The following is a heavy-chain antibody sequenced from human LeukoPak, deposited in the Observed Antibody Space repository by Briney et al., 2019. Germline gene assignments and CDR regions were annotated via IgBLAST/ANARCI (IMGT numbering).Heavy chain of an antibody. CDR1: VYTLTFYY. CDR3: AIISDYGDTIVKRGVDY. V-gene: IGHV1-2*02. CDR2: IDPNSGGT. J-gene: IGHJ4*02. D-gene: IGHD4/OR15-4a*01. Sequence: ASVKVSFMASVYTLTFYYMNWVRQAPGQGLEWMGWIDPNSGGTNCAQKFQGRVTMTRDMSITTVYMELRWLRFDDTAVYYCAIISDYGDTIVKRGVDYWGQGTLVTVPS.